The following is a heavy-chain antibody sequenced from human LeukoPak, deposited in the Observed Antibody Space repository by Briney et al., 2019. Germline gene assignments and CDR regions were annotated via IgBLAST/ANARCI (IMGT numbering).Heavy chain of an antibody. V-gene: IGHV1-8*02. CDR3: ARARSTFGGVINY. J-gene: IGHJ4*02. CDR2: MNPNSGNT. CDR1: GGTFSSYA. Sequence: ASVKVSCKASGGTFSSYAINWVRQAIGQGLEWMGWMNPNSGNTGYAQKFQGRVTMTRNTSISTAYMELSSLRSEDTAVYYCARARSTFGGVINYWGQGTLVTVSS. D-gene: IGHD3-16*02.